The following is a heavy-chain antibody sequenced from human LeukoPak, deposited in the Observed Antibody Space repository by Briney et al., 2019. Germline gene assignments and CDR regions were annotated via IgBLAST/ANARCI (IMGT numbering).Heavy chain of an antibody. J-gene: IGHJ4*02. Sequence: GGSLRLSCAASGFSFNNYAMSWVRQAPGKGLEWVSLIIASSGDTFYADSVKGRFTISRDNSKNTLYLQMNSLRAEDTALYYCAKGAYDYVEMGYFDYWGQGTLVTVSS. CDR1: GFSFNNYA. V-gene: IGHV3-23*01. CDR3: AKGAYDYVEMGYFDY. D-gene: IGHD5-12*01. CDR2: IIASSGDT.